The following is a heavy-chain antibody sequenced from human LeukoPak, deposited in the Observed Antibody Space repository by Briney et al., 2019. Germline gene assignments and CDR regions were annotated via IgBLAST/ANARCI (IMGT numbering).Heavy chain of an antibody. D-gene: IGHD6-13*01. CDR3: ARGQLVHQCDY. Sequence: ASVKVSCKASGYTFTSYGISWVRQAPGQGLEWMGWISANNGNTKYTQKFQGRVTMTTDTSTRTAYMELRSLRSDDTAVYYCARGQLVHQCDYWGQGTLVTVSS. J-gene: IGHJ4*02. V-gene: IGHV1-18*01. CDR1: GYTFTSYG. CDR2: ISANNGNT.